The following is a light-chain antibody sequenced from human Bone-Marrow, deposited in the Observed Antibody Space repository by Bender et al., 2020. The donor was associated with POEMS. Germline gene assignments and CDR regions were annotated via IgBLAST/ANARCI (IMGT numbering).Light chain of an antibody. Sequence: QSALTQPPSASGSPGQSVTISCTGTSSDVGGYNYVSWYQQYPGKAPKLMIYEVSQRPSGVPDRFSGSKSGNTASLTVSGLQADDEADYYCCSFAGSHTFVLFGGGTKLTVL. CDR3: CSFAGSHTFVL. CDR1: SSDVGGYNY. J-gene: IGLJ2*01. CDR2: EVS. V-gene: IGLV2-8*01.